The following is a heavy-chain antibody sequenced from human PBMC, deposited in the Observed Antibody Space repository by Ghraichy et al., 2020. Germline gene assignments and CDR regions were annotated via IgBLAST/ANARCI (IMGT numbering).Heavy chain of an antibody. V-gene: IGHV4-59*01. CDR1: GGSISSYY. Sequence: ESLNISCTVSGGSISSYYWSWIRQPPGKGLEWIGYIYYSGSTNYNPSLKSRVTISVDTSKNQFSLKLSSVTAADTAVYYCARGSYDFWSGYYFRLDNWFDPGSQPWLVTVS. D-gene: IGHD3-3*01. J-gene: IGHJ5*02. CDR3: ARGSYDFWSGYYFRLDNWFDP. CDR2: IYYSGST.